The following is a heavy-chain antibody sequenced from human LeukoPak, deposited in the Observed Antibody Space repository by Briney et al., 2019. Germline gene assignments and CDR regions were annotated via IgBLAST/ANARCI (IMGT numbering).Heavy chain of an antibody. J-gene: IGHJ4*02. D-gene: IGHD3-22*01. CDR1: GYTFTSYA. CDR2: INTGNGNT. V-gene: IGHV1-3*04. Sequence: SVKVSCKASGYTFTSYAIHWVRQAPGQRLEWMGWINTGNGNTKYSQKFQDRVTISRDTAASTAYMELSSLRSEDTAVYYCARDYYDSSGAISFDYWGQGTLVTVSS. CDR3: ARDYYDSSGAISFDY.